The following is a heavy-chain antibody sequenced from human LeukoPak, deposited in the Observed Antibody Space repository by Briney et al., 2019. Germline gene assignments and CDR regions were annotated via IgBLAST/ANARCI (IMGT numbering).Heavy chain of an antibody. D-gene: IGHD3-3*01. CDR1: GYSFTSYW. J-gene: IGHJ5*02. CDR2: IYPGDSDT. Sequence: GESLKISCKGSGYSFTSYWIGWVRQLPGKGLEWMGIIYPGDSDTRYSPSFQGQVTISADKSISTAYLQWSSLKASDTAMYYCASYRLRLGNWFDPWGQGTLVTVSS. CDR3: ASYRLRLGNWFDP. V-gene: IGHV5-51*01.